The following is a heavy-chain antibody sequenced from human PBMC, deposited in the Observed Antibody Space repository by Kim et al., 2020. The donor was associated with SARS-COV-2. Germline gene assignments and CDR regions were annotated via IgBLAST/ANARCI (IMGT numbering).Heavy chain of an antibody. CDR2: IYYSGST. D-gene: IGHD5-12*01. J-gene: IGHJ4*02. V-gene: IGHV4-39*01. CDR1: GGSISSSSYY. Sequence: SETLSLTCTVSGGSISSSSYYWGWNRQPPGKGLEWIGSIYYSGSTYYNPSLKSRVTISVDTSKNQFSLKLSSVTAADTAVYYCASGSIRWLQFSGARYWGQGTLVTVSS. CDR3: ASGSIRWLQFSGARY.